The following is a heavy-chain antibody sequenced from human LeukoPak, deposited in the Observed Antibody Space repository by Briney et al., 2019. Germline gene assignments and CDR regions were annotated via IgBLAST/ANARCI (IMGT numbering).Heavy chain of an antibody. J-gene: IGHJ6*02. CDR2: TYYRSKWYN. CDR3: ARVRYSSGWYHYYYGMDV. Sequence: PSQTLSLTCAISGDIVSSNSAAWNWIRQSPSRGLEWLVRTYYRSKWYNDYAVSVKSRITINPDTSKNQFSLQLNSVTPEDTAVYYCARVRYSSGWYHYYYGMDVWGQGTTVTVSS. CDR1: GDIVSSNSAA. D-gene: IGHD6-19*01. V-gene: IGHV6-1*01.